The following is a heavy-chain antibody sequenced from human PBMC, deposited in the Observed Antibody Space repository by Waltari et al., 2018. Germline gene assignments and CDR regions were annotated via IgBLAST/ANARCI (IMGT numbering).Heavy chain of an antibody. CDR3: ARVLIPAAAGRDRWGSYPGGYGY. J-gene: IGHJ4*02. CDR2: IIPIFGTA. Sequence: KKPGSSVKVSCKASGGTFSSYAIRWVRQAPGQGLEWMGGIIPIFGTANYAQKFQGRVTITADKSTSTSYMELSSLRSEGTAVDYFARVLIPAAAGRDRWGSYPGGYGYWGQGTLVTVSS. D-gene: IGHD3-16*02. CDR1: GGTFSSYA. V-gene: IGHV1-69*06.